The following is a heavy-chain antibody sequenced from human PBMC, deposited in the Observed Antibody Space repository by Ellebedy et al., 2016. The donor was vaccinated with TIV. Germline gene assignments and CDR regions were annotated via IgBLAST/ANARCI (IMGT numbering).Heavy chain of an antibody. D-gene: IGHD3-10*01. Sequence: ASVKVSCKASGYTLISYGISWVRQAPGQGLEWMGWISVYNGKTDYAQKFQGRVTMTRNTSISTAYMELSSLRSEDTAVYYCARALFYGSESFHNWFDPWGQGTLVTVSS. V-gene: IGHV1-18*04. CDR1: GYTLISYG. CDR2: ISVYNGKT. J-gene: IGHJ5*02. CDR3: ARALFYGSESFHNWFDP.